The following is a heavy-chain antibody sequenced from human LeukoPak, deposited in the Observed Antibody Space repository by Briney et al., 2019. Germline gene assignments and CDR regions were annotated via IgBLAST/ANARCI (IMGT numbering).Heavy chain of an antibody. CDR3: ARHRSGSSWFAP. D-gene: IGHD6-19*01. V-gene: IGHV4-59*08. CDR1: GGSISSYY. Sequence: PSETLSLTCTVSGGSISSYYWSWIRHPPGKGLEWIGYLFDSGSTNYNPSLKSRVTISVDTSKSQFSLRLSSVTAADTAVYYCARHRSGSSWFAPWGQGTLVTVSS. J-gene: IGHJ5*02. CDR2: LFDSGST.